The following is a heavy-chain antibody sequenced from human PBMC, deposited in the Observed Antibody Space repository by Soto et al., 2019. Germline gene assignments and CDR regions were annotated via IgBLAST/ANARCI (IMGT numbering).Heavy chain of an antibody. D-gene: IGHD6-25*01. CDR2: ISGSGGST. Sequence: PGGSLRLSCAASGFTFSNYAVTWVRQAPGKGLEWVSTISGSGGSTYYADSVKGRFTISRDNSKNTLYLQMNSLRAEDTAVYYCAKDRLQQGMDVWGQGTTVTVSS. CDR1: GFTFSNYA. V-gene: IGHV3-23*01. J-gene: IGHJ6*02. CDR3: AKDRLQQGMDV.